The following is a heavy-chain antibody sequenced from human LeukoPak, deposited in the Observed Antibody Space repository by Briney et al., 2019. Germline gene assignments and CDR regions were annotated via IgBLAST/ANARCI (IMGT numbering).Heavy chain of an antibody. Sequence: PSETLSLTCTVSGGSISSSSYYWGWIRQPPGKGLEWIGSIYYSGSTYYNPSLKSRVTISVDTSKNQFSLKLSSVTAADTAVYYCARGESSGYSRGVNWFDPWGQGTLVTVSS. CDR3: ARGESSGYSRGVNWFDP. J-gene: IGHJ5*02. CDR1: GGSISSSSYY. CDR2: IYYSGST. D-gene: IGHD3-22*01. V-gene: IGHV4-39*07.